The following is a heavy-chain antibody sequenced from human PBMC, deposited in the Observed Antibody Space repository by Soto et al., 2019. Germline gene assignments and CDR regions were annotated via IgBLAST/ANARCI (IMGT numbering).Heavy chain of an antibody. V-gene: IGHV3-30*03. D-gene: IGHD3-10*01. Sequence: QVQLVESGGCVVQPGKSLRLSCAASGFPFTTYGMHWVREGPAKGLEWVAVISYDGSNTYYADSVKGRFTISRDNSKNTLYLQMNSLRPEDTALYYCVGGQYYFDYRGQGTLVTVSS. CDR3: VGGQYYFDY. J-gene: IGHJ4*02. CDR2: ISYDGSNT. CDR1: GFPFTTYG.